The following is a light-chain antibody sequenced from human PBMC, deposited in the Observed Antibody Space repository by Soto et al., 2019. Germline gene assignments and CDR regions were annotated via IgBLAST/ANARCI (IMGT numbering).Light chain of an antibody. J-gene: IGKJ1*01. CDR1: QSIRSY. V-gene: IGKV1-39*01. Sequence: DIQLTQSPSSLSASVGDKVTITCRASQSIRSYLNWVQQKPGKAPKLLIYDASSLQTGVPSRFSGSGSGTDFSLTISSLQPEDFATYYCQQTSSSPWTFGQGTKVEIK. CDR2: DAS. CDR3: QQTSSSPWT.